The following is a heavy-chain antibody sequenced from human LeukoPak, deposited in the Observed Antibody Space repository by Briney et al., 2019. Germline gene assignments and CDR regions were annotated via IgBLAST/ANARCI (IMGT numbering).Heavy chain of an antibody. CDR1: GDSISGYY. CDR2: IYTSGST. J-gene: IGHJ4*02. CDR3: ARDRSASYRFDY. Sequence: SETLSLTCSVSGDSISGYYWSWIRQPAGKGLEWIGRIYTSGSTNYNPSLKSRVTMSVDTSKNQFSLNLSSATAADTAVYYCARDRSASYRFDYWGQGTLVTVSS. V-gene: IGHV4-4*07. D-gene: IGHD1-26*01.